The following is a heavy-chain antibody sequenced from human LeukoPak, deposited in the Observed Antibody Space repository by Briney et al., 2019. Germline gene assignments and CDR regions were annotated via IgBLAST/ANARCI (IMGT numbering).Heavy chain of an antibody. CDR1: GGSISSSSYY. D-gene: IGHD2-2*01. J-gene: IGHJ4*02. Sequence: SETLSLTCTVSGGSISSSSYYWGWIRQPPGTGLEWIGSIYYSGSTYYNPSLKSRVTISVDTSKNQFSLKLSSVTAADTAVYYCARENYCSSTSCSFDYWGQGTLVTVSS. CDR2: IYYSGST. V-gene: IGHV4-39*02. CDR3: ARENYCSSTSCSFDY.